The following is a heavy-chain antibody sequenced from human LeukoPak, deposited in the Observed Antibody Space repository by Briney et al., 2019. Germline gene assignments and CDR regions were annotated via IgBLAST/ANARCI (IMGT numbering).Heavy chain of an antibody. CDR1: GGSFSGYY. D-gene: IGHD3-10*01. V-gene: IGHV4-34*01. Sequence: SETLSLTCAVYGGSFSGYYWNWIRQPPGKGLEWIGEINHSGSTNHNPSLKSRVTMSVDVSKNQFFLKLSSVTAADTAVYYCARRAYFYASGSLNWFDPWGQGTLVTVSS. CDR3: ARRAYFYASGSLNWFDP. J-gene: IGHJ5*02. CDR2: INHSGST.